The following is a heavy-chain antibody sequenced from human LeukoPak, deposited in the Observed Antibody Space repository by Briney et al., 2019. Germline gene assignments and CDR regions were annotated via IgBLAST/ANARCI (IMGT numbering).Heavy chain of an antibody. CDR3: ARVIVTSYYDAFDI. J-gene: IGHJ3*02. Sequence: GGSLRLSCAASGFTVSSNHMSWVRQAPGKGLEWVSVIYSGGSTYYADSVKGRFTISRDNSKNTLYLQMNSLRAEDTAVYYCARVIVTSYYDAFDIWGQGTMVTVSS. V-gene: IGHV3-53*01. D-gene: IGHD3-9*01. CDR2: IYSGGST. CDR1: GFTVSSNH.